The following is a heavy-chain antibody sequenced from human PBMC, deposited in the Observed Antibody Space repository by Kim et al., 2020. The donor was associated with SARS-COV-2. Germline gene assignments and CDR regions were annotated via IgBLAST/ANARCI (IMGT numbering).Heavy chain of an antibody. CDR1: GFTFSSYA. CDR2: ISGSGGST. V-gene: IGHV3-23*01. Sequence: GGSLRLSCAASGFTFSSYAMSWVRQAPGKGLEWVSAISGSGGSTYYADSVKGRFTISRDNSKNTLYLQMNSLRAEDTAVYYCAKVKAAAGRYYYGMDVWGQGTTVTVSS. CDR3: AKVKAAAGRYYYGMDV. J-gene: IGHJ6*02. D-gene: IGHD6-13*01.